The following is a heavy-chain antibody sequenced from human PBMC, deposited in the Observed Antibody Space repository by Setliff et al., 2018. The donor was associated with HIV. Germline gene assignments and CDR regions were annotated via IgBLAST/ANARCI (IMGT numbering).Heavy chain of an antibody. J-gene: IGHJ6*03. CDR1: GDTFTSYD. CDR3: ARDGGGPGDYYYYYMDV. V-gene: IGHV1-8*02. CDR2: MTPYSGNT. D-gene: IGHD3-16*01. Sequence: GASVKVSCKTSGDTFTSYDINWVRQAAGHGLEWMGWMTPYSGNTGYAQKFQGRVSMTRNTSISTAYMELSSLGSEDTAVYYCARDGGGPGDYYYYYMDVWAKGTTGTVSS.